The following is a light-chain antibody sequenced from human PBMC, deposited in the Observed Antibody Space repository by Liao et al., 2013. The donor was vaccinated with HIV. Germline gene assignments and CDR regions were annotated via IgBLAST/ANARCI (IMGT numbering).Light chain of an antibody. J-gene: IGLJ3*02. Sequence: SYVLTQPPSVSVAPGKTARITCGGNNIESKGVHWYQQKPGQAPVLVIYYDSDRPSGIPERFSASKSDNTATLTINRVEAGDEADYYCQVWDTSEGHPRVFGGGTEADRP. CDR2: YDS. CDR3: QVWDTSEGHPRV. V-gene: IGLV3-21*01. CDR1: NIESKG.